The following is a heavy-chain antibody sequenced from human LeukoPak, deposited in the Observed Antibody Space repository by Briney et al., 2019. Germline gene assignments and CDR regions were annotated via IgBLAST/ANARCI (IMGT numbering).Heavy chain of an antibody. CDR3: AKNIAAAGTSEYYYYYGMDV. J-gene: IGHJ6*02. Sequence: PGRSLRLSCAASGFTFSSYGMHWVRQAPGEGLEWVAVISYDGSNKYYADSVKGRFTISRDNSKNTLYLQMNSLRAEDTAVYYCAKNIAAAGTSEYYYYYGMDVWGQGTTVTVSS. V-gene: IGHV3-30*18. D-gene: IGHD6-13*01. CDR2: ISYDGSNK. CDR1: GFTFSSYG.